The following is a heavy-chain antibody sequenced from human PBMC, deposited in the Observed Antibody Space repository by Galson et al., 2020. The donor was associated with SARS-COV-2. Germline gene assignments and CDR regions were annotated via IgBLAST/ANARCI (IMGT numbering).Heavy chain of an antibody. CDR1: GYTFIRDT. Sequence: ASVKVSCKDSGYTFIRDTISWVRQAPGQGLEWMGWIRVDNGNTNYAQELQGRVTMTADTFKSTAYMELRSLRSDDTAVYYCARRFTTNYGMDVWGLGTTVTVYS. CDR3: ARRFTTNYGMDV. CDR2: IRVDNGNT. J-gene: IGHJ6*02. V-gene: IGHV1-18*01. D-gene: IGHD3-22*01.